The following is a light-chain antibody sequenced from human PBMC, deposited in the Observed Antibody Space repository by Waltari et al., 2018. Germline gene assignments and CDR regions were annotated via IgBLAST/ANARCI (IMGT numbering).Light chain of an antibody. CDR2: DAS. CDR1: KGISSA. CDR3: QQFNNYPPSYT. Sequence: AIQLTQSPSSLSASVGDRVTITCRASKGISSALAWYQQKPGKAPKLLIYDASSLESGVPSRFSGSVSGTDFTLTISSLQPEDFATYYCQQFNNYPPSYTFGQGTKLEI. V-gene: IGKV1D-13*01. J-gene: IGKJ2*01.